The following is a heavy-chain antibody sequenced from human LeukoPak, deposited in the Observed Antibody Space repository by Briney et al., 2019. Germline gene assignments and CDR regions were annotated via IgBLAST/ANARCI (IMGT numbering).Heavy chain of an antibody. J-gene: IGHJ6*03. CDR2: ISSSGSTI. CDR3: ARDPYDGDYGDFYYYYMDV. CDR1: GFTFSSYG. V-gene: IGHV3-48*02. D-gene: IGHD3-16*01. Sequence: GGTLRLSRAASGFTFSSYGMSWVRQAPGKGLEWVSYISSSGSTIYYADSVKGRFTISRDNAKNSLYLHLNSLRDEDTAIYYCARDPYDGDYGDFYYYYMDVWGKGTTVTISS.